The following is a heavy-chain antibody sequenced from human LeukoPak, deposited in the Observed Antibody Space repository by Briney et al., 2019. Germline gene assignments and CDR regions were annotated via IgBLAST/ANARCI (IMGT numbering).Heavy chain of an antibody. V-gene: IGHV1-2*02. CDR3: AGSITMVRGETDAFDI. CDR1: GYTFTGYY. J-gene: IGHJ3*02. Sequence: ASVKVSCKASGYTFTGYYMYWVRQAPGQGLEWMGWINPNSGGTKYAQKFQGRVTMTRDTSISTAYMELSRLRSDDTAVYYCAGSITMVRGETDAFDIWGQGTMVTVSS. D-gene: IGHD3-10*01. CDR2: INPNSGGT.